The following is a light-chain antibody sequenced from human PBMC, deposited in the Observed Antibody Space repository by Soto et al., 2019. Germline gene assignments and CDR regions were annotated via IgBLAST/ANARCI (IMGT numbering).Light chain of an antibody. CDR3: QQANSFPLT. Sequence: IQMTQSPSSVSASVGDRVTITCRASQGISSWVAWYQQKPGKALKFLIYAASSLQSGVPSRFSGSVSGTDFTLTISSLQPEDFATYYCQQANSFPLTFGGGTKVEIK. J-gene: IGKJ4*01. CDR1: QGISSW. CDR2: AAS. V-gene: IGKV1-12*01.